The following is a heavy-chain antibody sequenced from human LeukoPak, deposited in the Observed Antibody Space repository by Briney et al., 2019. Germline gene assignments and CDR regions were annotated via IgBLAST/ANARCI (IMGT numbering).Heavy chain of an antibody. D-gene: IGHD2-15*01. CDR1: GFTFSSYS. Sequence: PGGSLRLSCAASGFTFSSYSMNWVRQAPGKGLEWVSSISSSSSYIYYADSVKGRFTISRDNAKNSLYLQMNSLRAEDTAVYYCARDGRYCSGGSCPVNWFDLWGQETLVTVSS. J-gene: IGHJ5*02. CDR2: ISSSSSYI. V-gene: IGHV3-21*01. CDR3: ARDGRYCSGGSCPVNWFDL.